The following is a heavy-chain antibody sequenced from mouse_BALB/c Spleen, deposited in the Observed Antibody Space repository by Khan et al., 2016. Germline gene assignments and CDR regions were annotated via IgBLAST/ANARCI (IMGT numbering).Heavy chain of an antibody. CDR2: IRLKSDNYAT. J-gene: IGHJ2*01. CDR1: GFTFSSYW. CDR3: TDLGKGY. V-gene: IGHV6-3*01. Sequence: EVKLEESGGGLVQPGGSMKLSCVASGFTFSSYWMSWVRQSPEKGLEWVAEIRLKSDNYATHYAESVKGKFTISRDDSKSRLYLQMNSLRAEDTGIDYCTDLGKGYWGQGTTLTVSS. D-gene: IGHD4-1*01.